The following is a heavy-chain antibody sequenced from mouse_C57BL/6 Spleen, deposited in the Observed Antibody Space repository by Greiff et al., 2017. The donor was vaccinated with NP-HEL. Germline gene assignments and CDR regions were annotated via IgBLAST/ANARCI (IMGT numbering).Heavy chain of an antibody. CDR2: IYPGDGDT. CDR3: ARSGGIPYYYAMDY. D-gene: IGHD1-1*02. CDR1: GYAFSSYW. Sequence: QVQLQQSGAELVKPGASVKISCKASGYAFSSYWMNWVKQRPGKGLEWIGQIYPGDGDTNYNGKFKGKATLTADKSSSTAYMQLSSLNSEDSAVYFCARSGGIPYYYAMDYWGQGTSVTVSS. V-gene: IGHV1-80*01. J-gene: IGHJ4*01.